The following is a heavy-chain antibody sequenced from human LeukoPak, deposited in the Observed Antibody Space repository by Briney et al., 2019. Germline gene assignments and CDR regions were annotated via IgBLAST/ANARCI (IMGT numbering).Heavy chain of an antibody. J-gene: IGHJ4*02. CDR3: ARDGPTYYYDSSGYYYFDY. Sequence: TGGSLRLSCAASGFTFSSYAMHWVRQAPGKGLEWVAVISYDGSNKYYADSVKGRFTISSDNSKNTLYLQMNSLRAEDTAVYYCARDGPTYYYDSSGYYYFDYWGQGTLVTVSS. CDR2: ISYDGSNK. D-gene: IGHD3-22*01. V-gene: IGHV3-30*04. CDR1: GFTFSSYA.